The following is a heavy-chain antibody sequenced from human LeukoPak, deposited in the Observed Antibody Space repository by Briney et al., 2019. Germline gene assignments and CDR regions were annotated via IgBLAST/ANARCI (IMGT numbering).Heavy chain of an antibody. D-gene: IGHD5-12*01. CDR1: GFTFSDYY. V-gene: IGHV3-11*06. J-gene: IGHJ2*01. CDR3: ARRGSGTGYRYFDL. Sequence: GGSLRLSCAASGFTFSDYYMNWIRQAPGKGLEWVSYISSSSSYTNYADSVKGRFTISRHNAKNSLYLQMNSLRAEDTAVYYCARRGSGTGYRYFDLWGRRTQLSVCS. CDR2: ISSSSSYT.